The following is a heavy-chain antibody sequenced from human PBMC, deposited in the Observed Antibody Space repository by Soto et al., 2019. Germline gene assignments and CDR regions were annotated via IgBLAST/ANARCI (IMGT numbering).Heavy chain of an antibody. Sequence: EVQLVESGGGLVQPGGSLKLSCAASGFTFSGSTIHWVRQTSGKGLEWVGRIPSKTNTYATAYAASVKGRFTISRDASKNTAYLQMNSLKPEDTAVYYCTRQHLDVPVASAIDYWGQGTLVTVSS. V-gene: IGHV3-73*02. CDR3: TRQHLDVPVASAIDY. CDR1: GFTFSGST. D-gene: IGHD6-19*01. J-gene: IGHJ4*02. CDR2: IPSKTNTYAT.